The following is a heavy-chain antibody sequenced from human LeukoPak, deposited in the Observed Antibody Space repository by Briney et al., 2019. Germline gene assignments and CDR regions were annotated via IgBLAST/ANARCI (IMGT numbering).Heavy chain of an antibody. CDR2: ISYDGSNK. CDR1: GFTFSSYG. D-gene: IGHD3-22*01. CDR3: AKDRRAYYYDSSGTPAGY. Sequence: GGSLRLSCAASGFTFSSYGMHRVRQAPGKGLEWVAVISYDGSNKYYADSVKGRFTISRDNSKNTLYLQMNSLRAEDTAVYYCAKDRRAYYYDSSGTPAGYWGQGTLVTVSS. J-gene: IGHJ4*02. V-gene: IGHV3-30*18.